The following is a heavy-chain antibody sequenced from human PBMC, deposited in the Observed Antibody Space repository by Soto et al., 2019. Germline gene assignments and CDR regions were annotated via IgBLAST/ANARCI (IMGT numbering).Heavy chain of an antibody. CDR2: INPNSGGT. D-gene: IGHD2-2*02. CDR1: GYTFTGYY. V-gene: IGHV1-2*02. Sequence: ASVKVSCKASGYTFTGYYMHWVRQAPGQGLEWMGWINPNSGGTNYAQKFQGRVTMTRDTSISTAYMELSRLRSDDTAVYSCARVRVDVLPGASRFLYIMDVWGQGTTDTVSS. J-gene: IGHJ6*02. CDR3: ARVRVDVLPGASRFLYIMDV.